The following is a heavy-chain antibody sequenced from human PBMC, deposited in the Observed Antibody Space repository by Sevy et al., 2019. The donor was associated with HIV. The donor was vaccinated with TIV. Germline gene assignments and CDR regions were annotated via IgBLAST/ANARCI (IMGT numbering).Heavy chain of an antibody. D-gene: IGHD6-19*01. CDR3: AKGGYGSGWPTYAFDI. CDR1: GFTFSSYA. CDR2: ISGSGGST. Sequence: GGSLRLSCAASGFTFSSYAMSWVRQAPGKGLEWVSAISGSGGSTYYADSVKGRFTISRDNSKNTLYLQMNSLRAEDTAVYYCAKGGYGSGWPTYAFDIWGQGTMVTVS. J-gene: IGHJ3*02. V-gene: IGHV3-23*01.